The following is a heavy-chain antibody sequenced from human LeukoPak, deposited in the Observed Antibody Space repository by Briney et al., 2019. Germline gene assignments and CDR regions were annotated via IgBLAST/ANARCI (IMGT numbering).Heavy chain of an antibody. D-gene: IGHD4-17*01. CDR1: GYSFTSYW. V-gene: IGHV5-10-1*01. J-gene: IGHJ3*02. Sequence: PGESLRISCKDSGYSFTSYWTSWVRQMPGKGLEWMGRIDPSDSYTNYSPSFQGHVTISADKSISTAYLQWSSLKASDTAMYYCARHRGGDYGLDAFDIWGQGTMVTVSS. CDR3: ARHRGGDYGLDAFDI. CDR2: IDPSDSYT.